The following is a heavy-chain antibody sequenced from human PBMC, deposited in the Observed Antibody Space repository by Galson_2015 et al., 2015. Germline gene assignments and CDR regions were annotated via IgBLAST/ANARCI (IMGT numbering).Heavy chain of an antibody. V-gene: IGHV1-69*02. Sequence: SVKVSCKASGGTFSSYTISWVRQAPGQGLEWMGRIIPILGIANYAQKFQGRVTITADKSTSTAYMELSSLRSEDTAVYYCARVGGSGYYGYWGQGTLVTVSS. J-gene: IGHJ4*02. CDR3: ARVGGSGYYGY. CDR2: IIPILGIA. CDR1: GGTFSSYT. D-gene: IGHD3-3*01.